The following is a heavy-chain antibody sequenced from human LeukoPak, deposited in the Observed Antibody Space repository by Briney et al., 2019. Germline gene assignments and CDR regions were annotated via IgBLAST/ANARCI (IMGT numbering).Heavy chain of an antibody. CDR1: GYTFTDYY. D-gene: IGHD1-1*01. CDR2: INPNSGGT. J-gene: IGHJ4*02. Sequence: ASVKVSCKASGYTFTDYYMHWVRHAPGQGLEWMGRINPNSGGTNYAQKFQGRVTMTRDTSISTAYMELTRLTSDDTAVYFCARVFGNWNAFDYWGQGTLVTVSS. CDR3: ARVFGNWNAFDY. V-gene: IGHV1-2*06.